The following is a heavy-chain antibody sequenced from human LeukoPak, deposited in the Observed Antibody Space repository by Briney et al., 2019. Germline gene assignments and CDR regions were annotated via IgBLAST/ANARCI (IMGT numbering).Heavy chain of an antibody. CDR1: GFTFSSYD. D-gene: IGHD4-23*01. V-gene: IGHV3-48*03. J-gene: IGHJ4*02. CDR2: ISNSGNTM. CDR3: AISHGGHSDFDY. Sequence: GGSLRLSCAGSGFTFSSYDMNWVRQTPGKGLEWVSYISNSGNTMYYADSVKGRFTISRDIAKSSLYLQMSSLRADDTAVYYCAISHGGHSDFDYWGQGTLVTVSS.